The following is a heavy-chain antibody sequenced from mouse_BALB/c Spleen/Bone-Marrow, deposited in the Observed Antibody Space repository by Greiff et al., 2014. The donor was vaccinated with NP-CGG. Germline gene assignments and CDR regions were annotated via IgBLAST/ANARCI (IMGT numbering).Heavy chain of an antibody. CDR3: ARLLRLRYFDY. V-gene: IGHV5-9*02. CDR1: GFAFSSYD. D-gene: IGHD1-2*01. Sequence: EVKLMESGGGLVKPGGSLKLSCAASGFAFSSYDMSWVRQTPEKRLEWVATISSGGSYTYYPDSVKGRFTISRDNARNTLYLQMSSLRSEDTALYYCARLLRLRYFDYWGRGTTLTVSS. J-gene: IGHJ2*01. CDR2: ISSGGSYT.